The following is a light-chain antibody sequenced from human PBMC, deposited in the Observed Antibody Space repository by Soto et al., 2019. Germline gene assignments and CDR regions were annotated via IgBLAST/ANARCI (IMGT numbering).Light chain of an antibody. CDR2: AAS. V-gene: IGKV1-39*01. CDR1: QSISSY. J-gene: IGKJ4*01. CDR3: QQSYSTLT. Sequence: IRITQSPTPLSSSLRYRVPITFRASQSISSYLNWYQQKPGKAPKLLIYAASSLQSGVPSRFSGSGSGTDFTLTISSLQPEDFATYYCQQSYSTLTFGGGTKVDI.